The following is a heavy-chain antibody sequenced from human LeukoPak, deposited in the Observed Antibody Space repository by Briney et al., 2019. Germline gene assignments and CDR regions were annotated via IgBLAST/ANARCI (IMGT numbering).Heavy chain of an antibody. D-gene: IGHD3-22*01. Sequence: ASVKVSCKASGYTFTSYGISWVRQAPGQGLKWMGWISAYNGNTNYAQKLQGRVTMTTDTSTSTAYMELRSLRSDDTAVYYCARDGTGSSGYYSFHFDYWGQGTLVTVSS. CDR1: GYTFTSYG. CDR2: ISAYNGNT. CDR3: ARDGTGSSGYYSFHFDY. V-gene: IGHV1-18*01. J-gene: IGHJ4*02.